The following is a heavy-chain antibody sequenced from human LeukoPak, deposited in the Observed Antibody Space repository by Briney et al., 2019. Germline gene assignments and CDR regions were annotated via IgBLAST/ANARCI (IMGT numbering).Heavy chain of an antibody. Sequence: GGSLRLSCAASGFTFSSYALSWVRQAPGKGLEWVSTISGSGGSTYYADSVKGRFTISRDNSKNTLYLQMNSLKTEDTAVYYCTTYGDYDRMVDFQHWGQGTLVTVSS. CDR2: ISGSGGST. V-gene: IGHV3-23*01. CDR3: TTYGDYDRMVDFQH. D-gene: IGHD4-17*01. CDR1: GFTFSSYA. J-gene: IGHJ1*01.